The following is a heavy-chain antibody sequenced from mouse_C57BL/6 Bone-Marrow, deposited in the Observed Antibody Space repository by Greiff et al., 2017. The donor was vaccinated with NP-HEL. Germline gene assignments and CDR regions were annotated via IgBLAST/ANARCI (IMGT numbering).Heavy chain of an antibody. D-gene: IGHD1-1*01. J-gene: IGHJ2*01. CDR3: TTLHYYGSSPLDY. Sequence: VQLQQSGAELVRPGASVKLSCTASGFNITDYYMHWVKQRPEQGLEWIGRIDPEDGDTDYASKFQGKATMTADTSSNTAYLQLSSLTSEDTAVYYCTTLHYYGSSPLDYWGQGATLTVSS. V-gene: IGHV14-1*01. CDR1: GFNITDYY. CDR2: IDPEDGDT.